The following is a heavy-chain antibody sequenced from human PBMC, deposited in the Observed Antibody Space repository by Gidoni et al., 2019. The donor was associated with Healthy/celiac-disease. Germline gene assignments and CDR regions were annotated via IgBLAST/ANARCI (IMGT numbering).Heavy chain of an antibody. Sequence: QVQLQESGPGLVKPSQTLSLTCTVSGGSFRRGCYSWTWIRQHPGKGLEWIGYIYYRGSTYYNPSLKSRLTISVDTSKNQFSLKLSSVTAADTAVYYCARYYYDRSGYYRTFDYWGQGALVTVSS. CDR2: IYYRGST. D-gene: IGHD3-22*01. V-gene: IGHV4-31*03. CDR1: GGSFRRGCYS. CDR3: ARYYYDRSGYYRTFDY. J-gene: IGHJ4*02.